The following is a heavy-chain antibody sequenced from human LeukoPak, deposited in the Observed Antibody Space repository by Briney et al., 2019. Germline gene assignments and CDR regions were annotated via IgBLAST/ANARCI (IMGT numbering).Heavy chain of an antibody. CDR1: GFTFSSYS. CDR3: ARDSSGSDF. J-gene: IGHJ4*02. V-gene: IGHV3-48*02. CDR2: IGSSSSAI. Sequence: PGRSLRLSCAASGFTFSSYSMNWVRQAPGKGLGWVSYIGSSSSAIYYADSVKGRFTVSRDNAKNSLYLQMNSLRDEDTAVYYCARDSSGSDFWGQGTLVTVSS. D-gene: IGHD3-10*01.